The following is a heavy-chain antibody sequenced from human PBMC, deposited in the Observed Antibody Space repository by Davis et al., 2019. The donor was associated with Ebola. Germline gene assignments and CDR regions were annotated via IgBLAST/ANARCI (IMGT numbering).Heavy chain of an antibody. Sequence: SVKVSCKASGGTFSSYAISWVRQAPGQGLEWMGGIIPIFGIANYAQKFQGRVTITADKSTSTAYMELSSLRSEDTAVYYCARPWLEHAFEIWGQGTMVTVSS. V-gene: IGHV1-69*10. D-gene: IGHD6-19*01. CDR2: IIPIFGIA. J-gene: IGHJ3*02. CDR1: GGTFSSYA. CDR3: ARPWLEHAFEI.